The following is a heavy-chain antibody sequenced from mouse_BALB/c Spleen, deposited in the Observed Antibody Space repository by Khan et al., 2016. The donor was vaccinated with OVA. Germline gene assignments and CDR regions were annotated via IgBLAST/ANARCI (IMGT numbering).Heavy chain of an antibody. CDR3: PRGLPRSFAY. Sequence: VQLVESGAELVRPGASVKLSCKTSGYTFSNYWINWVKQRPGQGLEWVGNIYPSDSYTNYNQKVKDRVTLTVDKSTSTLYMQLTSPTSEDTAVYYYPRGLPRSFAYWGHGTTLTVSA. CDR2: IYPSDSYT. V-gene: IGHV1-69*02. J-gene: IGHJ2*01. CDR1: GYTFSNYW.